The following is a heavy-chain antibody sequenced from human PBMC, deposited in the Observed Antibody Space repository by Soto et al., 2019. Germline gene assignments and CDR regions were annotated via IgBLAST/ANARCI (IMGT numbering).Heavy chain of an antibody. CDR2: ISAYNGNT. V-gene: IGHV1-18*04. Sequence: GASVKVSCKASGYTFTSYGISWVRQALGQGLEWMGWISAYNGNTNYAQKLQGRVTMTTDTSTSTAYMELRSLRSDDTAVYYCARANVVAATYDAFDIWGQGTMVTVSS. CDR3: ARANVVAATYDAFDI. CDR1: GYTFTSYG. D-gene: IGHD2-15*01. J-gene: IGHJ3*02.